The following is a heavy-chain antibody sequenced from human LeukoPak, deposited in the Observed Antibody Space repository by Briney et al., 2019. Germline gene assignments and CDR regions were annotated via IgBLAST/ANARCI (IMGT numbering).Heavy chain of an antibody. Sequence: AETLSLTCTVSGGSISSYYWTWIRQPPGKGLEWIGYIFYSGGSNYNPSLKSRVTISVDTSKNHFSLKLSSVTAADTAVYYCARLGSTFDIWGQGTMVTVSS. V-gene: IGHV4-59*08. CDR3: ARLGSTFDI. CDR2: IFYSGGS. J-gene: IGHJ3*02. D-gene: IGHD2-2*01. CDR1: GGSISSYY.